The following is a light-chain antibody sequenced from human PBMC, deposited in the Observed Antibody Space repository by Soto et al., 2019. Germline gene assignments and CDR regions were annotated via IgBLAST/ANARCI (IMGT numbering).Light chain of an antibody. V-gene: IGKV3-11*01. J-gene: IGKJ4*01. CDR3: QQRSTLVT. CDR1: QSVSTY. CDR2: DAS. Sequence: EIVLTQSPAILSLSPGERATLSCRASQSVSTYLAWFQQKLGQPPRLLIYDASKRATGVPARFSGSGSGTDFTLTIISLEPEDVAVYYCQQRSTLVTFGGGTKLEI.